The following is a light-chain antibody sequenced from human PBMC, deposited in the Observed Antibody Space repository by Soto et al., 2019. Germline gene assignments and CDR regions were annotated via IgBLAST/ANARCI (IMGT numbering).Light chain of an antibody. CDR3: QQYSNWPYT. CDR1: QSVSSN. V-gene: IGKV3-15*01. CDR2: GSS. J-gene: IGKJ2*01. Sequence: EIVMTQSPATLSVSPGERATLSCRASQSVSSNLAWYQEKPGQAPRLLIYGSSTRAPGVPARFCGSGSGTEFTLTISSLQSEDFAVYYCQQYSNWPYTFGQGTKLEIK.